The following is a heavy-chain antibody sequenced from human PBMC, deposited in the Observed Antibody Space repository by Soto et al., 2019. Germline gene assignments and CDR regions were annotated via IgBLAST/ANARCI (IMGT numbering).Heavy chain of an antibody. CDR1: GFTFSNYA. V-gene: IGHV3-30*03. CDR2: ISFNGRNK. CDR3: ARAQYYDFWMGDGIDY. J-gene: IGHJ4*02. Sequence: QVQLVESGGGVVQPGRSLRLSCAASGFTFSNYAMHWVRQAPGKGLEWVAVISFNGRNKNYVDSVKGRFTISRDNSKNTLYQQMNSLRPEDTAVYYCARAQYYDFWMGDGIDYWGQGTLVTVSS. D-gene: IGHD3-3*01.